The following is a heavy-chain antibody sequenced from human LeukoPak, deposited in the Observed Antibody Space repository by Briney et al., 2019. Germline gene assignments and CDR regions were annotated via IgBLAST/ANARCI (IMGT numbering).Heavy chain of an antibody. Sequence: GGSLRLSCAASGFTFSSYGMHWVRQAPGKGLEWVAVISYDGSNKYYADSVKGRFTISRDNSKNTLYLQMNSLRAEDTAVYYCAKGSSRWLQLGNAFDIWGQGTMVTVSS. CDR1: GFTFSSYG. V-gene: IGHV3-30*18. CDR3: AKGSSRWLQLGNAFDI. CDR2: ISYDGSNK. J-gene: IGHJ3*02. D-gene: IGHD5-24*01.